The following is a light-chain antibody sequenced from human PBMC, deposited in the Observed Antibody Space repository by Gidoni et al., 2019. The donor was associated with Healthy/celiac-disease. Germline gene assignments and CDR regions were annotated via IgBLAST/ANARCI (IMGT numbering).Light chain of an antibody. Sequence: EIVMTQPPATLSVPPADRATLSCRASQSVSSNSAWYQQKPGQAPRLFIYGASTRATGIPARFNGSGSGTECTHTISSLQSEDFAVYYCQQCNNWPSGLFFGQGTRLEIK. J-gene: IGKJ5*01. CDR2: GAS. V-gene: IGKV3-15*01. CDR3: QQCNNWPSGLF. CDR1: QSVSSN.